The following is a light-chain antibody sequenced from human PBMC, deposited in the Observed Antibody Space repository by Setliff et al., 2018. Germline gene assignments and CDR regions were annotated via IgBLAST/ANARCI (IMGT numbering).Light chain of an antibody. J-gene: IGLJ1*01. CDR2: DDT. CDR3: QVWNSETCPYV. V-gene: IGLV3-21*03. Sequence: SYELTQPPSVSVAPGRTARIPCGGANIGAKSVHWYQHRAGQAPVLVVYDDTDRPSGIPERFSGSNSGNTATLTISRVEAGDEADYYCQVWNSETCPYVFGSGTKV. CDR1: NIGAKS.